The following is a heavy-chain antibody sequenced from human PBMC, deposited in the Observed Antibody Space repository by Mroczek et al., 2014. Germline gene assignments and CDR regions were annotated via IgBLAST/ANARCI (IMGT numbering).Heavy chain of an antibody. CDR3: ARATPNQYYYDSRVGDAFDI. Sequence: QVQLVQVWGGVVQPGRSLRLSCAASGFTFSSYAMHWVRQAPGKGLEWVAVISYDGSNKYYADSVKGRFTISRDNSKNTLYLQMNSLRAEDTAVYYCARATPNQYYYDSRVGDAFDIWGQGTMVTVSS. D-gene: IGHD3-22*01. V-gene: IGHV3-30-3*01. CDR1: GFTFSSYA. CDR2: ISYDGSNK. J-gene: IGHJ3*02.